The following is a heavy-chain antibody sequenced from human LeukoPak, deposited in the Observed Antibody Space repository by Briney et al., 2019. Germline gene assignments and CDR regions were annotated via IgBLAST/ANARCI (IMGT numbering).Heavy chain of an antibody. CDR1: GYTFTSYG. CDR3: ARGGYSYGYYFDY. V-gene: IGHV1-2*02. CDR2: INPNSGGT. D-gene: IGHD5-18*01. Sequence: ASVKVSCKASGYTFTSYGISWVRQAPGQGLEWMGWINPNSGGTNYAQKFQGRVTMTSDTSISTAYMELSRLRSDDTAVYYCARGGYSYGYYFDYWGQGTLVTVSS. J-gene: IGHJ4*02.